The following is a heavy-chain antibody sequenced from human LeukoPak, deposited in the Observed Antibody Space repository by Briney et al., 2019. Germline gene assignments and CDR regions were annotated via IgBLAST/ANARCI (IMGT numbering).Heavy chain of an antibody. D-gene: IGHD5-24*01. CDR1: GFTFSTYG. J-gene: IGHJ4*02. V-gene: IGHV3-30*03. Sequence: PGGSLRLSCAASGFTFSTYGVHWVRQAPGKGLEWVAVISYDGTNKDYGDSAKGRFTISRDNSKNTLYLQMNSLRAEDTAVYYCAREEDGYTDGDYWGQGTLVTVSS. CDR2: ISYDGTNK. CDR3: AREEDGYTDGDY.